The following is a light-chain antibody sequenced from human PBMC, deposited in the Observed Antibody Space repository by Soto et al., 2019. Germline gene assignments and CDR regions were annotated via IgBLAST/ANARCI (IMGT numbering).Light chain of an antibody. V-gene: IGKV3D-15*01. CDR1: QRVSRN. Sequence: EILFKQSPSTLSLSPPYTATLSFTASQRVSRNVAWYQQKPGQAPRLLISAASTGAAGVPARFNAAGSGTVFTLTISSMQSEDFAIYYCQQYNTWTRTFGQGTKVDIK. CDR2: AAS. J-gene: IGKJ1*01. CDR3: QQYNTWTRT.